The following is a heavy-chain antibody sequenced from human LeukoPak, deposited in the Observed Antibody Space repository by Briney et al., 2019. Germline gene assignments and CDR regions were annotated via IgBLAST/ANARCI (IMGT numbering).Heavy chain of an antibody. CDR2: ISGNGGSI. V-gene: IGHV3-23*01. Sequence: GGSLRLSCAASGFTFHYYAMTWVRQAPGQGLEWISIISGNGGSIYYAESVQGRFTISRDNSKNTLYLQLNGLRVDDTAIYYCANHFACGSTSCPPFDSWGQGTLVTVSS. CDR3: ANHFACGSTSCPPFDS. D-gene: IGHD2-2*01. J-gene: IGHJ4*02. CDR1: GFTFHYYA.